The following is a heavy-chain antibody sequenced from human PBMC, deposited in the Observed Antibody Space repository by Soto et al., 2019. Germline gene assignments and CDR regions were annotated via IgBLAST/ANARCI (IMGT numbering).Heavy chain of an antibody. CDR2: IRNKVNRYTT. CDR1: GFTFSDHY. J-gene: IGHJ4*02. V-gene: IGHV3-72*01. CDR3: TKGKGTVTTISFDY. D-gene: IGHD4-17*01. Sequence: EVQLVESGGGLVQPGGSLRLSCAASGFTFSDHYMDWVRQAPGKGLEWVGRIRNKVNRYTTEYAPSVKGRFIISRDDSQNSLYLQMYSLKTEGTAVYYCTKGKGTVTTISFDYWGQGTLVTVSS.